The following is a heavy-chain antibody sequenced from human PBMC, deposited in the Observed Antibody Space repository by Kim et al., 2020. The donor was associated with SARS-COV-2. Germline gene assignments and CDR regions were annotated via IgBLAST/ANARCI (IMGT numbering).Heavy chain of an antibody. J-gene: IGHJ4*02. CDR3: AKADYDYVWKAYYFDY. D-gene: IGHD3-16*01. CDR2: IYYSGST. CDR1: GGSISSYY. Sequence: SETLSLTCTVSGGSISSYYWSWIRQPPGKGLEWIGYIYYSGSTNYNPSLKSRVTISVDTSKNQFSLKLSSVTAADTAVYYCAKADYDYVWKAYYFDYWGQGTLVTVSS. V-gene: IGHV4-59*01.